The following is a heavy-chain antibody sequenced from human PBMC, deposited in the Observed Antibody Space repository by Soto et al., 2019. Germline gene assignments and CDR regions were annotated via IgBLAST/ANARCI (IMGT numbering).Heavy chain of an antibody. CDR1: GFIFGDYA. J-gene: IGHJ4*02. Sequence: LRLSCVASGFIFGDYALSWVRQAPGKGLEWVSAIGGSGDITSYADSVKGRFAISRDNSKNTLYLQMNSLRVKDTALYYCARPSIEALGTYWGQGTLVTVSS. CDR3: ARPSIEALGTY. D-gene: IGHD6-13*01. CDR2: IGGSGDIT. V-gene: IGHV3-23*01.